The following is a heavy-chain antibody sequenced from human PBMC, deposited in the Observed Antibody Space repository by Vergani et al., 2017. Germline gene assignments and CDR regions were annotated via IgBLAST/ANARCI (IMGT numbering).Heavy chain of an antibody. CDR3: ARTYSSSWYGYVDL. CDR2: ISWNRGSI. D-gene: IGHD6-13*01. CDR1: GFTFDDYA. J-gene: IGHJ2*01. V-gene: IGHV3-9*01. Sequence: EVQLVESGGGLVQPGRSLRLSCAASGFTFDDYAMHWVRQAPGKGLEWVSGISWNRGSIGYADSVKGRFTISRDNAKNSLYLQMNSLRAEDTALYYCARTYSSSWYGYVDLWGRGTLVTVSS.